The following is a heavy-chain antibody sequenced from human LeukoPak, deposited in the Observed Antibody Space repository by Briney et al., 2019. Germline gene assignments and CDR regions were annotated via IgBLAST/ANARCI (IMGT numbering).Heavy chain of an antibody. J-gene: IGHJ6*02. Sequence: GGSLRLSCAASGFTFSSYAMHWVRQAPGKGLEWVAVISYDGSNKYYADSVKGRFTISRDNSKNTLYLQMNSLRAEDTAVYYCARDGEILWFGEFSGYGVDVWGQGTTVTVSS. CDR3: ARDGEILWFGEFSGYGVDV. CDR1: GFTFSSYA. V-gene: IGHV3-30*04. D-gene: IGHD3-10*01. CDR2: ISYDGSNK.